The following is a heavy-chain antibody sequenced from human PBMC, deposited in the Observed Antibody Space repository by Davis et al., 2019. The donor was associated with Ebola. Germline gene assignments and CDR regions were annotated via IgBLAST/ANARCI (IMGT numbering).Heavy chain of an antibody. Sequence: GESLKISCAASGFTVSSNYMSWVRQAPGKGLEWVSVIYSGGSTYYADSVKGRFTISRDNSKNTLYLQMNSLRAEDTAVYYCARVRLGSGFDYWGQGTLVTVSP. CDR3: ARVRLGSGFDY. CDR2: IYSGGST. V-gene: IGHV3-53*01. CDR1: GFTVSSNY. D-gene: IGHD6-19*01. J-gene: IGHJ4*02.